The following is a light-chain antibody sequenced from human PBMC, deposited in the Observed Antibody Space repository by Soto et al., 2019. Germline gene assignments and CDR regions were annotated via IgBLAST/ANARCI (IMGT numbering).Light chain of an antibody. Sequence: QSVLTQPASVSGSPGQSIAISCTGTSSDVGGYDYVSWYQQHPGKAPKVMIYDVSNRPSGVSNRFSGSKSGNTASLTISGLQAEDENDYYCSSYTSSSTYVFGTGTKVTVL. CDR3: SSYTSSSTYV. V-gene: IGLV2-14*01. CDR2: DVS. CDR1: SSDVGGYDY. J-gene: IGLJ1*01.